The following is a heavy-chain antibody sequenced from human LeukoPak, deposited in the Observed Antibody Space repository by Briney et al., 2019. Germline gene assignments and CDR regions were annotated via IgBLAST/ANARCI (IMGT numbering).Heavy chain of an antibody. CDR2: ISYDGSNK. Sequence: GGSLRLSCAASGFTFSSYGMHWVRQAPGKGLEWVAVISYDGSNKYYADSVKGRFTISRDNSKNTLYLQMNSLRAEDTAVYYCAKDLIAVAGRDWYFDLWGRGTLVTVSS. D-gene: IGHD6-19*01. V-gene: IGHV3-30*18. CDR1: GFTFSSYG. J-gene: IGHJ2*01. CDR3: AKDLIAVAGRDWYFDL.